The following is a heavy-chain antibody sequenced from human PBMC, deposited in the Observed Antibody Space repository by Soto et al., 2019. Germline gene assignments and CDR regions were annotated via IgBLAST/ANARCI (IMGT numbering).Heavy chain of an antibody. D-gene: IGHD4-17*01. CDR3: ATSPPGDNDAFDV. J-gene: IGHJ3*01. CDR2: ISYFGDT. Sequence: QVQLQETGPGLVKPSQTLSLTCGVSGKSIRSAGYYWTWIRQRPGKGLEWIGHISYFGDTHYSPSLTSRLTISLDPSKNQFSLELTSVKAADTAVYYCATSPPGDNDAFDVWGQGHWSPSLQ. CDR1: GKSIRSAGYY. V-gene: IGHV4-31*11.